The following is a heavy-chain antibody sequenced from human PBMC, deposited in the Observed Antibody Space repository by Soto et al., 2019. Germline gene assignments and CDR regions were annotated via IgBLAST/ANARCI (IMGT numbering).Heavy chain of an antibody. Sequence: GGSLRLCCAASGFTFSSYAMSWVRQAPGKGLEWVSGISASGGRTYYADSVRGRFTISRDNSKNTPYLQMNSLRAEDTAVYYCAKHSWSDYYYYHMDVWGQGTTVTVSS. CDR3: AKHSWSDYYYYHMDV. V-gene: IGHV3-23*01. CDR2: ISASGGRT. J-gene: IGHJ6*02. D-gene: IGHD6-13*01. CDR1: GFTFSSYA.